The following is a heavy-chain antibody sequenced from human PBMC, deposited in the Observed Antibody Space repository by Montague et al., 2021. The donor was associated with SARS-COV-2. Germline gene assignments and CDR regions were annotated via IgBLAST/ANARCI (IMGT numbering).Heavy chain of an antibody. J-gene: IGHJ4*02. Sequence: SETLSLTCAVYGGSFGDDHWSWIRQPPGKGLEWIGDIEQSGRTNYNPSLKSRVTISVDTSKNQFSLKVTSVTAADTAVYFCARGHLSVSMIVVVFTSASYYFDYWGQGAQVTVSS. CDR1: GGSFGDDH. D-gene: IGHD3-22*01. V-gene: IGHV4-34*01. CDR3: ARGHLSVSMIVVVFTSASYYFDY. CDR2: IEQSGRT.